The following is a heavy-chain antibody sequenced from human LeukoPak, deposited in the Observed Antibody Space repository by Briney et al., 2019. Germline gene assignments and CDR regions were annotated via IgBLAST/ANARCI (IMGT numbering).Heavy chain of an antibody. CDR2: IFHTGST. CDR1: GGSISTFY. D-gene: IGHD6-19*01. Sequence: SETLSLTCTVSGGSISTFYWSWIRQSPVKGLEWIGYIFHTGSTDYNPSLKSRVTISVDTSKNQFSLKLSSVTAADTAVYYCARVSPIAVAGSSYYYAMDVWGQGTTVTVSS. J-gene: IGHJ6*02. CDR3: ARVSPIAVAGSSYYYAMDV. V-gene: IGHV4-59*12.